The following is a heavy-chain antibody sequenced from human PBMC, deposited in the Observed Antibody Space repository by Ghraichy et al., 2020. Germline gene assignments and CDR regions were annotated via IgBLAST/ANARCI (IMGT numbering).Heavy chain of an antibody. CDR2: ISNTGSTI. J-gene: IGHJ6*02. V-gene: IGHV3-48*02. CDR1: GFSFSSYS. CDR3: ARRRGYGLDV. Sequence: GGSLRLSCAASGFSFSSYSMNWVRRAPGKGLEWLSYISNTGSTIYYADSVQGRFTIARDNAKNSLYLQMNSLRDEDTAVYYCARRRGYGLDVWGQGTTVTVSS.